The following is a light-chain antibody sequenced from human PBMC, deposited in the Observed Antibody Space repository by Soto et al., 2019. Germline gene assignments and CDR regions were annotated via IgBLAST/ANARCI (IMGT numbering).Light chain of an antibody. CDR1: ALPNQY. CDR2: KYT. Sequence: SYELTQPPSVSLSPGQTARITCSGDALPNQYAYWYQQKPGQAPVLLIYKYTERPSGIPERFSGSSSGTTVTLTISGVQAEDEADYCCQSADGSGSYVVFGGGTKLTVL. V-gene: IGLV3-25*03. CDR3: QSADGSGSYVV. J-gene: IGLJ2*01.